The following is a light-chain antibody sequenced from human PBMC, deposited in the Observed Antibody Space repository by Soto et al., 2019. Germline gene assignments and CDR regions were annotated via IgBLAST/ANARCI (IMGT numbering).Light chain of an antibody. CDR1: QSIGNY. Sequence: DIQRTQSPSSLSASIGDRVTLTCRSSQSIGNYLNWYQQKPGKAPSLLIHSASTLQSGVPSRFSGSGSGTDFTFTISGLQPDDVATYYCQASYSTPLTFGQGTRLE. J-gene: IGKJ5*01. V-gene: IGKV1-39*01. CDR2: SAS. CDR3: QASYSTPLT.